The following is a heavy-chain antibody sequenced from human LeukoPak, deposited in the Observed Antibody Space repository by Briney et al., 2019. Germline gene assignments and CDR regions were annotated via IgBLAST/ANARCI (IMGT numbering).Heavy chain of an antibody. Sequence: KPSETLSLTCSVYGGSFSGYYWSWIRQPPGKGLEWIGEINHSGSTNYNPSLKSRVTISVDTSKNQFSLKLSSVTAADTAVYYCARHPLPDYDSSGYLDYWGQGTLVTVSS. CDR3: ARHPLPDYDSSGYLDY. CDR2: INHSGST. V-gene: IGHV4-34*01. CDR1: GGSFSGYY. D-gene: IGHD3-22*01. J-gene: IGHJ4*02.